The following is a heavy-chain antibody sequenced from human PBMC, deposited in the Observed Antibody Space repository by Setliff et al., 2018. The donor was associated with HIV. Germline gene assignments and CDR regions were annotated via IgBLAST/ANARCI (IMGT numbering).Heavy chain of an antibody. CDR2: IKEDGSEK. CDR1: GFTFSIYW. V-gene: IGHV3-7*05. J-gene: IGHJ6*04. D-gene: IGHD3-22*01. CDR3: ARAAHDNTAYRPLDV. Sequence: GSLRLSCAASGFTFSIYWMSWVRQAPGKGLEWVANIKEDGSEKYYVDSVKGRFTISRGNAENSLYLQMNSLRAEDTAVYYCARAAHDNTAYRPLDVWGKGTTVTVSS.